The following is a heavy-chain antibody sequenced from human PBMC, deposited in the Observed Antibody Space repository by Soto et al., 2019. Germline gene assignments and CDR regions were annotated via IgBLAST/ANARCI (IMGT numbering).Heavy chain of an antibody. CDR1: GCTFSSYT. J-gene: IGHJ6*02. CDR3: ARAGDYYYGMDV. CDR2: IIPILGIA. D-gene: IGHD2-8*02. V-gene: IGHV1-69*02. Sequence: ASVKVSCKASGCTFSSYTISWVRQAPGQGLEWMGRIIPILGIANYAQKFQGRVTITADKSTSTAYMELSSLRSEDTAVYYCARAGDYYYGMDVWGQGTTVTVSS.